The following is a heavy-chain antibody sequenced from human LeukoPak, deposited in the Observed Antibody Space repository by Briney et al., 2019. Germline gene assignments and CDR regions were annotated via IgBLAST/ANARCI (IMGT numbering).Heavy chain of an antibody. Sequence: PSETLSLTRTVSGGSISSYYWSRIRQPPGKGLEWIGYIYYSGSTNYNPSPKSRVTISVDTSKNQLSLKLSSVTAADTAVYYCARDYLKDFWSAVGYWGQGTLVTVSS. D-gene: IGHD3-3*01. CDR1: GGSISSYY. CDR3: ARDYLKDFWSAVGY. J-gene: IGHJ4*02. V-gene: IGHV4-59*01. CDR2: IYYSGST.